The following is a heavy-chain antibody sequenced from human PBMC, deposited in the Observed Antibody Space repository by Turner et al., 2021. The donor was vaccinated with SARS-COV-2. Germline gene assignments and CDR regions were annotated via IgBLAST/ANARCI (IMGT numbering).Heavy chain of an antibody. Sequence: EVQLVESGGGLVQPGGSLRLSCAASGFTVSSNYMSWVHQAPGKGLEWVSVIYSGGSTFYADSVKGRFTISRHNSKNTLYLQMNSLRAEDTAVYYCARDYGELFFDYWGQGTLVTVSS. CDR1: GFTVSSNY. D-gene: IGHD3-10*01. J-gene: IGHJ4*02. CDR2: IYSGGST. V-gene: IGHV3-53*04. CDR3: ARDYGELFFDY.